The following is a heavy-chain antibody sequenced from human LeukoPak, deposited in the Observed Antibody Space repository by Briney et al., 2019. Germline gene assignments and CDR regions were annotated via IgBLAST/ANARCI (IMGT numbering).Heavy chain of an antibody. CDR3: AREGQDIVVVVAAPDAFDI. CDR2: ISSSSSYI. CDR1: GFTFSSYS. V-gene: IGHV3-21*01. Sequence: GGSLRLSCAASGFTFSSYSMNWLRQAPGKGVEWVSSISSSSSYIYYADSVKGRFTISRDNAKNSLYLQMNSLRAEDTTVYYCAREGQDIVVVVAAPDAFDIWGQGTMVTVSS. D-gene: IGHD2-15*01. J-gene: IGHJ3*02.